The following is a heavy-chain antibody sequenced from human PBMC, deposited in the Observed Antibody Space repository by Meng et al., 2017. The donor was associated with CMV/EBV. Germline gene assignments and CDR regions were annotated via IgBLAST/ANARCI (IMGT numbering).Heavy chain of an antibody. CDR1: GFTSISYR. CDR3: ARLGIVSSAVGLAFDV. D-gene: IGHD5/OR15-5a*01. J-gene: IGHJ3*01. Sequence: GGSLRLSCKASGFTSISYRIGWVRQMPGKGLEWMGIIYAGDADFGYNPSFQGQVTISADRSTNTAYLQWRSLKNSDTAIYYCARLGIVSSAVGLAFDVWGQGTMVTVS. CDR2: IYAGDADF. V-gene: IGHV5-51*01.